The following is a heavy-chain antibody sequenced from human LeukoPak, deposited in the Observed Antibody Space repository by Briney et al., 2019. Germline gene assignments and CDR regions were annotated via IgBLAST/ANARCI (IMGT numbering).Heavy chain of an antibody. Sequence: GGSLRLSCAASGFTFSSYGMHWVRQAPGKGLEWVAVISYDGSNKYYADSVKGRFTISRDNSKNTLYLQMNSLRAEDTAVYYCVKDRNVWGNGAFDIWGQGTMVTVSS. CDR2: ISYDGSNK. J-gene: IGHJ3*02. CDR3: VKDRNVWGNGAFDI. V-gene: IGHV3-30*18. CDR1: GFTFSSYG. D-gene: IGHD3-16*01.